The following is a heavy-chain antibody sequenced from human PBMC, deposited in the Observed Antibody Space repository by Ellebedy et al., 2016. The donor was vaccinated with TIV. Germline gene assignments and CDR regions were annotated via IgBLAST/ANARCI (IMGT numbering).Heavy chain of an antibody. Sequence: AASVKVSCKASGYTFTSYGISWVRQAPGQGLEWMGWISTHNGNTNYAQKLQGRLTMTTDTSTTTVYMELRSLRSDDTAVYYCARDYPYYESGNYWGQGTLVTVSS. J-gene: IGHJ4*02. CDR1: GYTFTSYG. V-gene: IGHV1-18*01. CDR3: ARDYPYYESGNY. D-gene: IGHD3-22*01. CDR2: ISTHNGNT.